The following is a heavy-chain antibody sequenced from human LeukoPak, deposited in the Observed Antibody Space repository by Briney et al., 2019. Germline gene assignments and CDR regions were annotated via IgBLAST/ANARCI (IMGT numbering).Heavy chain of an antibody. CDR3: ARDLQRGSIDY. CDR1: GFTFSSYG. CDR2: IWYDGSNK. Sequence: GGSLRLSCAASGFTFSSYGLHWVRQAPGKGLEWVAVIWYDGSNKYYADSVKGRFTISRDNSKNTLYLQMNSLRAEDTAVYYCARDLQRGSIDYWGQGTLVTVSS. D-gene: IGHD3-16*01. V-gene: IGHV3-33*01. J-gene: IGHJ4*02.